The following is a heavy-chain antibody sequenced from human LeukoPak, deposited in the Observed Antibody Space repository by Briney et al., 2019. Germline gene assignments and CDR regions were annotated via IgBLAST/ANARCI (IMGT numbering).Heavy chain of an antibody. CDR2: ISSSGSTI. V-gene: IGHV3-48*03. CDR3: ARDGGNFPFDY. D-gene: IGHD4-23*01. Sequence: SGGSLRLSCAASGFTFSSYEMNWVRQAPGKGLEWVSYISSSGSTIYYADSAKGRFTISRDNAKNSLYLQMNSLRAEDTAVYYCARDGGNFPFDYWGQGTLVTVSS. J-gene: IGHJ4*02. CDR1: GFTFSSYE.